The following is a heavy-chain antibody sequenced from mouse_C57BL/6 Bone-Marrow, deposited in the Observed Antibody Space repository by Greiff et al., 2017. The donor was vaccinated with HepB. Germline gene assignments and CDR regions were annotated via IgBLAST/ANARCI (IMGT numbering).Heavy chain of an antibody. D-gene: IGHD2-4*01. CDR1: GFSFNTYA. J-gene: IGHJ3*01. CDR3: VRRGLYYDYDGSFAY. Sequence: GGGLVQPKGSLKLSCAASGFSFNTYAMNWVRQAPGKGLEWVARIRSKSNNYATYYADSVKDRFTISRDDSESMLYLQMNNLKTEDTAMYYCVRRGLYYDYDGSFAYWGQGTLVTVSA. CDR2: IRSKSNNYAT. V-gene: IGHV10-1*01.